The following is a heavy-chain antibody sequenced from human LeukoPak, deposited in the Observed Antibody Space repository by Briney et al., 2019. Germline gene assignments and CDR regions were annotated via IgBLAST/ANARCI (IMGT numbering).Heavy chain of an antibody. D-gene: IGHD3-10*01. V-gene: IGHV4-31*03. J-gene: IGHJ4*02. CDR1: GGSISSGGYY. CDR3: ARRTARFGEWYFDY. CDR2: IYYSGST. Sequence: SETLSLTCTVSGGSISSGGYYWSWIRQHPGKGLEWIGYIYYSGSTYYNPSLKSRVTISVDTSKNQFSLKLSSVTAADTAVYYCARRTARFGEWYFDYWGQGTLVTVSS.